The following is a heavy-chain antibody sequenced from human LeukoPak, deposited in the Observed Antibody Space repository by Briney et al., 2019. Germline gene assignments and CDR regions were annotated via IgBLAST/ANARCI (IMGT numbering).Heavy chain of an antibody. CDR1: GFTFKSYG. CDR3: ARKVAVAMDLDY. J-gene: IGHJ4*02. V-gene: IGHV3-23*01. CDR2: ITGAGSST. D-gene: IGHD5-18*01. Sequence: GGSLRLSCAASGFTFKSYGMTWVRQVPGKGLEWVSSITGAGSSTKYADSVSGRFTISRDNSKNTLSLQMAGLRAEDTAVYYCARKVAVAMDLDYWGQGTLVTVSS.